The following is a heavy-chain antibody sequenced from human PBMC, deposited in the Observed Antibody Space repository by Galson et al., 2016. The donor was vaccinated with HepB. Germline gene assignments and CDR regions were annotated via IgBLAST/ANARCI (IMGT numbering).Heavy chain of an antibody. J-gene: IGHJ4*02. CDR3: AREDRNSVGWYVRYFDY. D-gene: IGHD6-19*01. V-gene: IGHV3-33*08. CDR2: IWYDGSNK. Sequence: SLRLSCAASGFTFSSYAMHWVRQAPGKGLEWVAIIWYDGSNKYYADSVEGRFTISRDNSKNTVYLQMNSLRAEDTAVYYCAREDRNSVGWYVRYFDYWGQGALVTVSS. CDR1: GFTFSSYA.